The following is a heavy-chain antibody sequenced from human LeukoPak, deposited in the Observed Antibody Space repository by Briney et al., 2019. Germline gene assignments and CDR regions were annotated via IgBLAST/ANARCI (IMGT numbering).Heavy chain of an antibody. Sequence: PSETLSLTCTVSGYSISSGYYWGWIRQPPGKGLEWIGSIYYSGSTYYNPSLKSRVTISVDTSKNQFSLKLSSVTAADTAVYYCARDIPNYYDSSGHRLFDYWGQGTLVTVSS. J-gene: IGHJ4*02. CDR2: IYYSGST. CDR1: GYSISSGYY. V-gene: IGHV4-38-2*02. CDR3: ARDIPNYYDSSGHRLFDY. D-gene: IGHD3-22*01.